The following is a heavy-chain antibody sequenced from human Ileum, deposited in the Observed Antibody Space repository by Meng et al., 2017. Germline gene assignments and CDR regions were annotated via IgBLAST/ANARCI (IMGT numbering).Heavy chain of an antibody. V-gene: IGHV3-23*01. D-gene: IGHD1-26*01. CDR1: GFTFSTYA. Sequence: GGSLRLSCTASGFTFSTYAMSWVRQAPGKGLEWVSDISGSSGSTYYADTVKGRLTISRDNSKNTLYLKMNSLRAEDTAVYYCAKGGAYSGSAVSLWGQGTLVTVSS. CDR2: ISGSSGST. J-gene: IGHJ4*02. CDR3: AKGGAYSGSAVSL.